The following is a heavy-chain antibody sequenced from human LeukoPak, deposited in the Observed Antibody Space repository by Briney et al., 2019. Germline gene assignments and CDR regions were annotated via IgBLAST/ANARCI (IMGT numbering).Heavy chain of an antibody. CDR3: AKDLYGSGSYYRFFDY. V-gene: IGHV3-30*04. Sequence: GGSLRLSCAASGFTFSNYAMHWVRQAPGKGLEWVAVISYDANDKYYADSVKGRFTISGDNSKNTLYLQMNSLRAEDTAVYYCAKDLYGSGSYYRFFDYWGQGTLVTVSS. D-gene: IGHD3-10*01. J-gene: IGHJ4*02. CDR1: GFTFSNYA. CDR2: ISYDANDK.